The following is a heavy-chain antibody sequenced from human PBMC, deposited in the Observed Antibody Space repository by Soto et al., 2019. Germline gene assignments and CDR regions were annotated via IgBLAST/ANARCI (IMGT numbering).Heavy chain of an antibody. Sequence: ASVKVSCKASGYTFTGYYMQWVRQAPGQGHEWMGWINPNSGGTNYAQKFQGWVTMTRDTSISTAYMELSRLRSDDTAVYYCASDGPWGYCSGGSCYSGLFDYWGQGTLVTVSS. V-gene: IGHV1-2*04. J-gene: IGHJ4*02. D-gene: IGHD2-15*01. CDR2: INPNSGGT. CDR3: ASDGPWGYCSGGSCYSGLFDY. CDR1: GYTFTGYY.